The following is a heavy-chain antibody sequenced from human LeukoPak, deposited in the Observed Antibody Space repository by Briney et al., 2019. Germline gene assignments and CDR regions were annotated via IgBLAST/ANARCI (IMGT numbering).Heavy chain of an antibody. V-gene: IGHV3-64D*06. CDR1: GFTFSSFA. CDR3: ARFWYGSGSYRVFDY. J-gene: IGHJ4*02. CDR2: ISTNGGTT. Sequence: GGSLRLSCSASGFTFSSFAMHWVRQAPGKGLEYVSAISTNGGTTYYADSVKGRFTISRDNSKNTLYLQMSSLRAEDTAVYYCARFWYGSGSYRVFDYWGQGTLVTVSS. D-gene: IGHD3-10*01.